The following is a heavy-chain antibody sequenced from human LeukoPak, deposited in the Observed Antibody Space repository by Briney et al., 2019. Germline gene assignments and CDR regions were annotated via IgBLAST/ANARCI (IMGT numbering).Heavy chain of an antibody. V-gene: IGHV4-39*07. D-gene: IGHD3-3*01. CDR2: IYYSGST. J-gene: IGHJ4*02. CDR3: ATFWSGYYFELRFDY. CDR1: GGSISSSSYY. Sequence: SETLSLTCTVSGGSISSSSYYWGWIRQPPGKGLEWIGSIYYSGSTYYNPSLKSRVTISVDTSKNQFSLKLSSVTAADTAVYYCATFWSGYYFELRFDYWGQGTLVTVSS.